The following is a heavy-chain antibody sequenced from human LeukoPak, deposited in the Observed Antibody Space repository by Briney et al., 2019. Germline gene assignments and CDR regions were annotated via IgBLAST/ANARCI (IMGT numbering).Heavy chain of an antibody. CDR1: GMSIASRHY. V-gene: IGHV4-38-2*02. Sequence: SETLSLTCSVSGMSIASRHYWGWIRQSPGKGLEWIGSTSHSDSPYYNPSLESRVTISLDTSRDQFSLKLTSVTAADTAVYYCAREAVAGGSGSNYYYYGVDVWGQGTTVTVSS. CDR3: AREAVAGGSGSNYYYYGVDV. CDR2: TSHSDSP. J-gene: IGHJ6*02. D-gene: IGHD3-10*01.